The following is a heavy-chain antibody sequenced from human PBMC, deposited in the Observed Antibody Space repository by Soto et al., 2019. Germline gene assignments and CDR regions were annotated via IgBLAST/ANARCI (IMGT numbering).Heavy chain of an antibody. J-gene: IGHJ4*02. CDR1: GGSISSGGYY. V-gene: IGHV4-31*03. Sequence: QVQLQESGPGLVKPSQTLSLTCTVSGGSISSGGYYWSWIRQHPGKGLEWIGYIYYSGSTYYNPSLKSRGTISVDPSKTQFSLKLSSVTAADTAVYYCARAPGLAYCGGDCYPIDYWGQGTLVTVSS. D-gene: IGHD2-21*02. CDR2: IYYSGST. CDR3: ARAPGLAYCGGDCYPIDY.